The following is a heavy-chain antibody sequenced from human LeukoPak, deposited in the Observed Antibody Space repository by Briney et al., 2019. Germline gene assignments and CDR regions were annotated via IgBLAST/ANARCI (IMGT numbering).Heavy chain of an antibody. CDR3: AKGGSGSYYSEVRY. J-gene: IGHJ4*02. V-gene: IGHV3-9*01. Sequence: GGSLRLSCAASGFTVSSNYMSWVRQAPGKGLQWVSSISWNSGSLGYADSVKGRFTISRDNAKNSLYLHMYSLRLEDTALYYCAKGGSGSYYSEVRYWGQGTLVTVSS. CDR2: ISWNSGSL. CDR1: GFTVSSNY. D-gene: IGHD1-26*01.